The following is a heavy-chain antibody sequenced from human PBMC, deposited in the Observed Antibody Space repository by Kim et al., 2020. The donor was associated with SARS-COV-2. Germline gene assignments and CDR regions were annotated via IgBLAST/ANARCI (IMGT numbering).Heavy chain of an antibody. D-gene: IGHD5-18*01. J-gene: IGHJ4*02. Sequence: KYYADSVKGRFTISRDNSKNTLYLQMNSLIAEDTAVYYCAKSGYSYVLGYWGQGTLVTVSS. CDR2: K. V-gene: IGHV3-30*02. CDR3: AKSGYSYVLGY.